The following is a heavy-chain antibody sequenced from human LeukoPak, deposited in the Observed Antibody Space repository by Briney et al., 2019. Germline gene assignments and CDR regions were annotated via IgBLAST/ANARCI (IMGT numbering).Heavy chain of an antibody. CDR3: ARESLGSYKTVVIVARGHDAFDM. D-gene: IGHD3-22*01. Sequence: SVKVSCKASGGTFSSYAISWVRQAPGQGLEWMGGIIPIFGTTNYAQKFQGRVTLTRDTSTSTVYMNVSNLRSEDTAVYYCARESLGSYKTVVIVARGHDAFDMWGQGTMVTVSS. CDR2: IIPIFGTT. J-gene: IGHJ3*02. V-gene: IGHV1-69*05. CDR1: GGTFSSYA.